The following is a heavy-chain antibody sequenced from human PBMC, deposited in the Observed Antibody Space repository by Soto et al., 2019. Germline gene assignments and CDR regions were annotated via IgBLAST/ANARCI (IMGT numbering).Heavy chain of an antibody. D-gene: IGHD3-10*01. V-gene: IGHV4-4*02. CDR2: VFHSGIT. CDR1: GGSMKTTNW. CDR3: TKDEAGSPFRY. J-gene: IGHJ4*02. Sequence: VQLRESGPGQVKTSGTLSLTCAVSGGSMKTTNWWSWVRQPPAKGLEWFGEVFHSGITRYNPSLKSRATVSVDTSKNQFFLNLASGTAADTAGYYCTKDEAGSPFRYWGQGALVTVSS.